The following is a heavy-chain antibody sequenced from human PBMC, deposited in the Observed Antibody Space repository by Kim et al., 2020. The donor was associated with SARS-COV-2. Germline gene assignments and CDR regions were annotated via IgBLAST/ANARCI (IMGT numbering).Heavy chain of an antibody. J-gene: IGHJ4*02. CDR2: ISYDGSNK. CDR1: GFTFSSYG. D-gene: IGHD1-7*01. Sequence: GGSLRLSCAASGFTFSSYGMHWVRQAPGKGLEWVAVISYDGSNKYYADSVKGRFTISRDNSKNTLYLQMNSLRAEDTAVYYCAKERPLLELSIWGQGTLVTVSS. CDR3: AKERPLLELSI. V-gene: IGHV3-30*18.